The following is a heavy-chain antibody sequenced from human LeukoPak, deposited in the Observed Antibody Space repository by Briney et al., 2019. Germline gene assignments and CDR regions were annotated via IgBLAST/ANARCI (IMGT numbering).Heavy chain of an antibody. CDR2: INPSGGST. J-gene: IGHJ4*02. CDR3: ARGRYCSAGSCYNDY. CDR1: GYTFTSHY. V-gene: IGHV1-46*01. Sequence: ASVTVSCTAFGYTFTSHYMHWVRQAPGQGFEWMGIINPSGGSTNYAQKFQGRVTMTRDTSTSTVYMELSSLRSEDTAVYYCARGRYCSAGSCYNDYWGQGTLVTVSS. D-gene: IGHD2-15*01.